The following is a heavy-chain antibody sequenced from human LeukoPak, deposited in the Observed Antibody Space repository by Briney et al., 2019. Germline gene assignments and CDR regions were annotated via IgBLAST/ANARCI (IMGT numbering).Heavy chain of an antibody. CDR2: ISSSSSYI. CDR3: ARPLGYDLGAFDI. J-gene: IGHJ3*02. CDR1: GFTFSSYS. Sequence: GGSLRLSCAASGFTFSSYSMNWVRQAPGKGLEWVSSISSSSSYIYYADSVKGRFTISRDNAKNSLYLQMNSLRAEDTAVYYCARPLGYDLGAFDIWGQGTMVTVSS. V-gene: IGHV3-21*01. D-gene: IGHD3-3*01.